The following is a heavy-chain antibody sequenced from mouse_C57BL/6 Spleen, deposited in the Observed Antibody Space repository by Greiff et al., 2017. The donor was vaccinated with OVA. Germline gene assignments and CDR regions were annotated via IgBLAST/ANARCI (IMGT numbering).Heavy chain of an antibody. Sequence: EVQRVESGGGLVKPGGSLKLSCAASGFTFSSYAMSWVRQTPEQRLEWVATISAGGSYTNYPDNVKGRFTISRDNAKNTLYLQMSHLKSEDTAMYYCAREEALLRGWFAYWGQGTQVTVSA. CDR3: AREEALLRGWFAY. CDR2: ISAGGSYT. D-gene: IGHD1-2*01. CDR1: GFTFSSYA. V-gene: IGHV5-4*01. J-gene: IGHJ3*01.